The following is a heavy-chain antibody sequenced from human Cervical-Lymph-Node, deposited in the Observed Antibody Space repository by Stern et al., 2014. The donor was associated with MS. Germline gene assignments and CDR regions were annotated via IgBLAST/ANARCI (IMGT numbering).Heavy chain of an antibody. V-gene: IGHV1-2*02. Sequence: DQLVESGAGVREPGASVKVSCKASGYTFTDYYLNWVRQAPGQGLEWMGGINPNSGGTNYAQKFEDRVTMTRDTSRNTVYMELSRLTFDDTAVYYCARDGLDIYSSGWYDYWGPGTLVTVSS. J-gene: IGHJ4*02. D-gene: IGHD6-19*01. CDR3: ARDGLDIYSSGWYDY. CDR1: GYTFTDYY. CDR2: INPNSGGT.